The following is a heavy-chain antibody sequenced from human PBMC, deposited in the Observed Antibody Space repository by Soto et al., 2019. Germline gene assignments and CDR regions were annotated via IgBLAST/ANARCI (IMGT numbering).Heavy chain of an antibody. Sequence: EVQLVESGGGLVQPGGSLRLSCAASGFTFSSYAMHWVRQAPGRGLEFVSAISSNGDRTYYANSVKGRFTISRDNSKNTLYLQMGSLRAEDMAVFYCARALTYSGYEEYWGQGTLVTVSS. V-gene: IGHV3-64*01. CDR3: ARALTYSGYEEY. D-gene: IGHD5-12*01. J-gene: IGHJ4*02. CDR2: ISSNGDRT. CDR1: GFTFSSYA.